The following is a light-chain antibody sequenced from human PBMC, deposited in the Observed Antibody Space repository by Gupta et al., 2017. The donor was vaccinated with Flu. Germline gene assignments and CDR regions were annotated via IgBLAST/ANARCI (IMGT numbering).Light chain of an antibody. CDR1: QDISNY. CDR2: EAS. Sequence: SYLSASVGDRLTITGQASQDISNYINWYQQKPGKAPDLLIREASHLQTGVPSRFSGTGYGTEFTFTISSRQPEDFATYYCRQDDNRPPYTFGQGT. V-gene: IGKV1-33*01. J-gene: IGKJ2*01. CDR3: RQDDNRPPYT.